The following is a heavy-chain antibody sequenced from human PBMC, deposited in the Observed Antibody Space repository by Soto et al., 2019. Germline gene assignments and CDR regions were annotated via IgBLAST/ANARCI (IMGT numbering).Heavy chain of an antibody. D-gene: IGHD4-17*01. Sequence: PSETLSLTCAVYGGSFSGYYWSWIRQPPGKGLEWIGEINHSGSTNYNPSLKSRVTISVDTSKNQFSLKLSSVTAADTAVYYCASLATVTTNYYYYGMDVWGQGTTVTVSS. V-gene: IGHV4-34*01. CDR3: ASLATVTTNYYYYGMDV. CDR2: INHSGST. J-gene: IGHJ6*02. CDR1: GGSFSGYY.